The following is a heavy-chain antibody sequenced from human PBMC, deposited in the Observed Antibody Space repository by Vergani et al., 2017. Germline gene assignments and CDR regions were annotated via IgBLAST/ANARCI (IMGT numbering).Heavy chain of an antibody. CDR2: INHSGST. CDR1: GGSFSGYY. J-gene: IGHJ5*02. Sequence: QVQLQQWGAGLLKPSETLSLTCAVYGGSFSGYYWSWIRQPPGKGLEWIGEINHSGSTNYNPSLNSRVTISVDTSKNQFSLKLSSVTAADTAVYYCTRFPRYCSGGSCYPNGFDPWGQGTLVTVSS. D-gene: IGHD2-15*01. V-gene: IGHV4-34*01. CDR3: TRFPRYCSGGSCYPNGFDP.